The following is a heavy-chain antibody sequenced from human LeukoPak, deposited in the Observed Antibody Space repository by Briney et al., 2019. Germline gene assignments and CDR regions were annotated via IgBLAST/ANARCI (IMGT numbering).Heavy chain of an antibody. CDR1: GFTFSNAW. V-gene: IGHV3-15*01. CDR2: IKSKTDGGTT. D-gene: IGHD2-2*01. J-gene: IGHJ4*02. CDR3: TTAQYCSSTSCYGRPFDY. Sequence: PGGSLRLPCAASGFTFSNAWMSWVPQAPGKGLERVGRIKSKTDGGTTDYAAPVKGRFTISRDDSKNTLYLQMNSLKTEDTAVYYCTTAQYCSSTSCYGRPFDYWGQGTLVTVSS.